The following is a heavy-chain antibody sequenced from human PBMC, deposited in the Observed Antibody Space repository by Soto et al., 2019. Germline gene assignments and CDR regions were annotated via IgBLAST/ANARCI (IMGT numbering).Heavy chain of an antibody. J-gene: IGHJ4*02. CDR1: GWSFRGYY. V-gene: IGHV4-34*01. Sequence: SETLSLTCAVFGWSFRGYYWTWVRQPPEKGLEWIGEINHNGLTNYNPSLKSRVTISVDKSNNQFSLKLTSVTAADTAVYYCARERVVPSGPLYYFDYWGQGTLVTVSS. CDR3: ARERVVPSGPLYYFDY. D-gene: IGHD2-2*01. CDR2: INHNGLT.